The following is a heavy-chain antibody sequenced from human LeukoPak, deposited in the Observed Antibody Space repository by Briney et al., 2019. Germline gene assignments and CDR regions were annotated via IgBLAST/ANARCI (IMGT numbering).Heavy chain of an antibody. V-gene: IGHV4-59*01. J-gene: IGHJ5*02. CDR3: ARDGWFGGNNWFDP. D-gene: IGHD3-10*01. Sequence: KTSETLSLTCTVSGGSISSYYWNWIRQPPGKGLEWIGYIYYSGSTNYNPSLKSRVTISVDTSKNQFSLKLSSVTAADTAVYYCARDGWFGGNNWFDPWGQGTLVTVSS. CDR1: GGSISSYY. CDR2: IYYSGST.